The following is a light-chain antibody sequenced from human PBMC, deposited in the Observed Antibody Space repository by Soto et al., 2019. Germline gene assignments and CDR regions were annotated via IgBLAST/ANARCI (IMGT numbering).Light chain of an antibody. Sequence: EIVMTQSPATLSVSPGERATLSCRASQSVSSNLAWYQQKPGQAPRLLIYGASTRATGIPARFSGSGSGTEFTLTISSLQSEDFAVYYCQQYNNWWTFGXGTXXXX. CDR1: QSVSSN. CDR3: QQYNNWWT. J-gene: IGKJ1*01. V-gene: IGKV3-15*01. CDR2: GAS.